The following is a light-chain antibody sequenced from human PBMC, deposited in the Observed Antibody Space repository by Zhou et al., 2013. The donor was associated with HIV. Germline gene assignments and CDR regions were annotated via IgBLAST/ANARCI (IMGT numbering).Light chain of an antibody. Sequence: IQLTQSPSSLSASVGDRVTITCRASQGISNYLAWYQQKLGTAPKLLIYGASTLQSGVPSRFSGTGSGTFFVLTISSLQPEDFATYYCQQYNSYPWTFGQGTKVEIK. V-gene: IGKV1-9*01. CDR2: GAS. J-gene: IGKJ1*01. CDR3: QQYNSYPWT. CDR1: QGISNY.